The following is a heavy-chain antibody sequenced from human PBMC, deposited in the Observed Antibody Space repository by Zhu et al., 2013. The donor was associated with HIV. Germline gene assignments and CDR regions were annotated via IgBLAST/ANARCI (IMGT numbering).Heavy chain of an antibody. CDR1: GYTFTGYY. CDR3: ALSYDSSGYNYYFDY. J-gene: IGHJ4*02. Sequence: QVQLVQSGAEVKKPGASVKVSCKASGYTFTGYYMHWVRQAPGQGLEWMGWINPNSGGTNYAQKFQGRVTMTRDTSISTAYMELSRLRSDDTAVYYCALSYDSSGYNYYFDYWGQGTLVTVSS. D-gene: IGHD3-22*01. V-gene: IGHV1-2*02. CDR2: INPNSGGT.